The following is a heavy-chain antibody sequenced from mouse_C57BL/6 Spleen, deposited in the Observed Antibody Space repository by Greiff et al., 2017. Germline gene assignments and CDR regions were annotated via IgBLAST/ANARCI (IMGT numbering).Heavy chain of an antibody. CDR2: ISGGGGNT. J-gene: IGHJ2*01. CDR1: GFTFSSYT. CDR3: ARHNWEYFDY. Sequence: EVNVVESGGGLVKPGGSLKLSCAASGFTFSSYTMSWVRQTPEKRLEWVATISGGGGNTYYPDSVKGRFTISRDNAKNTLYLQMSSLRSEDTALYYCARHNWEYFDYWGQGTTLTVSS. D-gene: IGHD4-1*01. V-gene: IGHV5-9*01.